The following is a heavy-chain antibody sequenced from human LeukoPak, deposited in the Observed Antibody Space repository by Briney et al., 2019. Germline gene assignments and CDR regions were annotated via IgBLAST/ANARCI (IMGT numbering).Heavy chain of an antibody. V-gene: IGHV5-10-1*01. D-gene: IGHD4-17*01. Sequence: GESLKISCKGSGYSFTSYWISWVRQMPGKGLEWMGRIDCSDSYTNYSPSFQGHVTISADKSISTAYLQWSSLKASDTAMYYCARATADYETDFDYWGQETLVTVSS. J-gene: IGHJ4*02. CDR3: ARATADYETDFDY. CDR2: IDCSDSYT. CDR1: GYSFTSYW.